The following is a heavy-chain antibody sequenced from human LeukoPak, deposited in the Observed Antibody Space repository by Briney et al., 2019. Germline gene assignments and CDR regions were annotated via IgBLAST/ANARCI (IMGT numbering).Heavy chain of an antibody. CDR1: GGSISSYY. CDR3: ARSHYDFWSGYYYFDY. Sequence: SETLSLTCTVSGGSISSYYWSWIRQPPGKGLEWIGEINHSGSTNYNPSLKSRVTISVDTSKNQFSLKLSSVTAADTAVYYCARSHYDFWSGYYYFDYWGQGTLVTVSS. CDR2: INHSGST. D-gene: IGHD3-3*01. J-gene: IGHJ4*02. V-gene: IGHV4-34*01.